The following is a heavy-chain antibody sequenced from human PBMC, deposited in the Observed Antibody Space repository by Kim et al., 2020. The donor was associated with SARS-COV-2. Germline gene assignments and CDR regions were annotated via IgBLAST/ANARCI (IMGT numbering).Heavy chain of an antibody. J-gene: IGHJ4*02. CDR1: GVSFNNYW. D-gene: IGHD2-15*01. CDR3: AGDRGCCSGGSCYSIFDY. CDR2: IKEDGSEK. Sequence: GGSLRLSCAASGVSFNNYWMGWVRQAPGKGLEWVAHIKEDGSEKYHVDSVEGRFTISRDNAKNSLYLQMNSRRAEDTAMYYWAGDRGCCSGGSCYSIFDYWGQGTQVTVSS. V-gene: IGHV3-7*03.